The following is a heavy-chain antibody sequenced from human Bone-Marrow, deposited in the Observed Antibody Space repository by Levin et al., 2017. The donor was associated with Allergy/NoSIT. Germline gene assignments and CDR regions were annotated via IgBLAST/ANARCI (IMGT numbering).Heavy chain of an antibody. D-gene: IGHD6-13*01. CDR1: GFTFSIYG. CDR3: ANLAAAGTSDEFDI. J-gene: IGHJ3*02. CDR2: ISYDGSNK. V-gene: IGHV3-30*18. Sequence: PWGSLRLSCAASGFTFSIYGMHCVRQAPGKGLEWLAVISYDGSNKYYADSVKGRFTISRDNSKNTLYLQMNSLRAEDTAVYYCANLAAAGTSDEFDIWGQGTMVTVSS.